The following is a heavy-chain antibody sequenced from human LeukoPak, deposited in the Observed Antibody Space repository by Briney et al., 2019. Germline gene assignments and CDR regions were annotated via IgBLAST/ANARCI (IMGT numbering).Heavy chain of an antibody. CDR1: GFTFSDYY. J-gene: IGHJ5*02. CDR2: ISSSGDNT. Sequence: PGGSLRLSCEASGFTFSDYYMSWIRQAPGKGLEWVSYISSSGDNTIHADSVKGRFTISRDNAKNSLYLQMNSLRDEDTAVYCCVGPTCLRGGYCSTNPWGQGTLVTVSS. CDR3: VGPTCLRGGYCSTNP. D-gene: IGHD2-2*01. V-gene: IGHV3-11*03.